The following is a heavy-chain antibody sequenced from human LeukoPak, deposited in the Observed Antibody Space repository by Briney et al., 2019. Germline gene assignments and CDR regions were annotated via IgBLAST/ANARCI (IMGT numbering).Heavy chain of an antibody. CDR2: ISAYNGNT. V-gene: IGHV1-18*01. Sequence: HWASVKVSCKASGYTFTSYGISWVRQAPGQGLEWMGWISAYNGNTNYAQKLQGRVTMTTDTSTSTAYMELRSLRSDDTAVYYCASSHYGDPLVPAFDIWGQGTMVTVSS. D-gene: IGHD4-17*01. CDR1: GYTFTSYG. CDR3: ASSHYGDPLVPAFDI. J-gene: IGHJ3*02.